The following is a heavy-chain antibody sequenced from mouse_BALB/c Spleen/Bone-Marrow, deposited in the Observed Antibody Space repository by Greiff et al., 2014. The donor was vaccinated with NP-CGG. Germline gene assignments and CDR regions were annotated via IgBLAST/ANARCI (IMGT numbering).Heavy chain of an antibody. CDR1: GFTFSDYG. V-gene: IGHV5-15*02. Sequence: VQLEQSGAGLVQPGASRKLSCAASGFTFSDYGMAWVRQAPGQGPEWVAIISNLAYSIYYADTVTGRFTISRENAENTLYLEMSSLRSEDTAMYYCAREGGGMDYWGQGTSVTVSS. CDR3: AREGGGMDY. CDR2: ISNLAYSI. J-gene: IGHJ4*01.